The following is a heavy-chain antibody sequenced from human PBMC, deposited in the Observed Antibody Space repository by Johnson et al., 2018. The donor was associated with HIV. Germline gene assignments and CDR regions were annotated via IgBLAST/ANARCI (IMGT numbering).Heavy chain of an antibody. CDR2: ISSSSSTI. CDR1: GFTFSSYS. V-gene: IGHV3-48*01. Sequence: VQLVESGGGLVQPGGSLRLSCAASGFTFSSYSMNWVRQAPEKGLEWVSYISSSSSTIYYAASVKGRFTISRDNAKNSLYLQMNSLRAEDTAVYYCARDRAFDIWGQGTMVTVSS. J-gene: IGHJ3*02. CDR3: ARDRAFDI.